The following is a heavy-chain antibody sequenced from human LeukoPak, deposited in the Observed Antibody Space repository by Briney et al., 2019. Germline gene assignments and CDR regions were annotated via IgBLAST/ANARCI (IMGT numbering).Heavy chain of an antibody. CDR1: GFTFSSYA. Sequence: PSGRSLRLSCAASGFTFSSYAMIWVRQAPGKGLEWVSNISGGGGDTYYGDSVKGRFTISRDNSKTTLYLQMNSLRAEDTAVYWCVKTMTGYFSDGFDIWGQGTMVTVSS. CDR2: ISGGGGDT. CDR3: VKTMTGYFSDGFDI. J-gene: IGHJ3*02. V-gene: IGHV3-23*01. D-gene: IGHD3-9*01.